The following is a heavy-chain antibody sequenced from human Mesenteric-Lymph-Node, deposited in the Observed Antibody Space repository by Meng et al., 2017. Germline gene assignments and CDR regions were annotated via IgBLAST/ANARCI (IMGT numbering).Heavy chain of an antibody. Sequence: GESLKISCAASGFTFSDYYMSWIRQAPGKGLEWVSYISSSGGTTYYADSVKGRFTISRDNSRNTLDLQMNSLRAEDTALYYCARQVGPDYWGQGNRVNVSS. CDR1: GFTFSDYY. J-gene: IGHJ4*01. V-gene: IGHV3-11*01. CDR2: ISSSGGTT. CDR3: ARQVGPDY.